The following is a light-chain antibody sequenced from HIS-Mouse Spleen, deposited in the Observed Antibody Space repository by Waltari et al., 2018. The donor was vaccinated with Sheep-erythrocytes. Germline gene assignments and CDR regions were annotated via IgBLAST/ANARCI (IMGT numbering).Light chain of an antibody. Sequence: SYELTQPPPVSVSPGQTARITCPGDALPIKYASWYRQKSGQAPGLVIYEDSKRPSGIPERFSGSSSGTMATLTISGAQVEDEADYYCYSTDSSGNHRVFGGGTKLTVL. J-gene: IGLJ2*01. CDR2: EDS. CDR1: ALPIKY. CDR3: YSTDSSGNHRV. V-gene: IGLV3-10*01.